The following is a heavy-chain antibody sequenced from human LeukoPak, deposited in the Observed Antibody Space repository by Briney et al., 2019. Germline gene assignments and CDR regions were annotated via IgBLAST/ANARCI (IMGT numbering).Heavy chain of an antibody. V-gene: IGHV3-23*01. CDR1: GFTFSSYA. D-gene: IGHD5-12*01. CDR2: ISGSGGST. Sequence: GGSLRLSCAASGFTFSSYAMSWVRQAPGKGLEWVSAISGSGGSTYYADSVKGRFTISRDNSKNTLYLQMNSLRAEDTAVYYCAKSSVPSDYDSDAFDIWGQGTMVTVSS. CDR3: AKSSVPSDYDSDAFDI. J-gene: IGHJ3*02.